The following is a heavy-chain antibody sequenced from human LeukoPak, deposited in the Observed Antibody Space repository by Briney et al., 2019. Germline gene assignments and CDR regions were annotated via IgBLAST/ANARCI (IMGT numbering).Heavy chain of an antibody. CDR1: GFTFSSYA. CDR3: AKNRNTIVRGVIKGFDY. CDR2: ISGSGGST. Sequence: GALRLSCAASGFTFSSYAMSWVRQAPGKGLEWVSAISGSGGSTYYADSVKGRFTISRDNSKNTLYLQMNSLRAEDTAVYYCAKNRNTIVRGVIKGFDYWGQGTLVTVSS. J-gene: IGHJ4*02. V-gene: IGHV3-23*01. D-gene: IGHD3-10*01.